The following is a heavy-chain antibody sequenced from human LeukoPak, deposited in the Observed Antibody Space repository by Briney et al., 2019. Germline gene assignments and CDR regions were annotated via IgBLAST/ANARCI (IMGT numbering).Heavy chain of an antibody. Sequence: PGGSLRLSCVGSGFTFSSYWMSWVRQAPGKGLEWVANIKQDGSEKYYVDSVKGRFTISRDTAKNTLYLQMNSLRAEDTALYFCTRQIIYGMDVWGQGTTVAVSS. CDR3: TRQIIYGMDV. CDR2: IKQDGSEK. D-gene: IGHD3-10*01. V-gene: IGHV3-7*01. CDR1: GFTFSSYW. J-gene: IGHJ6*02.